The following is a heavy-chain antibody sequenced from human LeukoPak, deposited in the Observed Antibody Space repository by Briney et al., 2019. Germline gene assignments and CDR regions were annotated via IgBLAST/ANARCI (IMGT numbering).Heavy chain of an antibody. CDR1: GYTFSSNSAA. Sequence: SQTLSLTCAVSGYTFSSNSAAWNWIRQSPSKGLEWLVRTYYRSKWYNDYAVSVKSRISINPDTSKNQFSLQLNSVTPEDTAVYFCARGPQLVGYFYIDVWGKGTTVTVSS. J-gene: IGHJ6*03. D-gene: IGHD6-13*01. CDR3: ARGPQLVGYFYIDV. V-gene: IGHV6-1*01. CDR2: TYYRSKWYN.